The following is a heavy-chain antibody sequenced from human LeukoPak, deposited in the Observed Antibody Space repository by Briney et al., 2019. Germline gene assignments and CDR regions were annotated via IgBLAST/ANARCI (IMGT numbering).Heavy chain of an antibody. J-gene: IGHJ5*02. CDR2: INHSGST. V-gene: IGHV4-34*01. CDR3: ARGRLVVVVAATRGSWFDP. CDR1: GGSFSGYY. Sequence: SETLSLTCAVYGGSFSGYYWSWIRQPPGKGLEWIGEINHSGSTNYNPSLKSRVTISVGTSKNQFSLKLSSVTAADTAGYYCARGRLVVVVAATRGSWFDPWGQGTLVTVSS. D-gene: IGHD2-15*01.